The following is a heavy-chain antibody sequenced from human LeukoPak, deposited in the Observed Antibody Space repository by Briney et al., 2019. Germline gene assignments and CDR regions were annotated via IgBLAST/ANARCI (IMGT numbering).Heavy chain of an antibody. CDR1: GFTFSSYG. D-gene: IGHD2-15*01. V-gene: IGHV3-30*18. J-gene: IGHJ4*02. CDR3: AKSLGYCSGGGCSHFDY. CDR2: ISYDGSNK. Sequence: PGRSLRLSCAASGFTFSSYGMHWVRQAPGKGLEWVALISYDGSNKYYADSVKGRFTISRDNSKSTLYLQMNSLRAEDTAVYYCAKSLGYCSGGGCSHFDYWGQGTLVTVSS.